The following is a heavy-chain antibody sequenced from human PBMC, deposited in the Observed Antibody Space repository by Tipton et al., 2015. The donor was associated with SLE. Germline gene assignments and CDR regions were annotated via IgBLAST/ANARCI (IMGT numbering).Heavy chain of an antibody. CDR1: TGSMSSYY. Sequence: TLSLTCTVSTGSMSSYYWTWIRQPPGKGLEWIGYIHYSGRTSYNPSLKSRVTLSEDPSKNQISLKLRSVTTADTAVYYCARVLGVVKSYYMDVWGKGSTVTVSS. D-gene: IGHD3-3*01. CDR2: IHYSGRT. CDR3: ARVLGVVKSYYMDV. J-gene: IGHJ6*03. V-gene: IGHV4-59*01.